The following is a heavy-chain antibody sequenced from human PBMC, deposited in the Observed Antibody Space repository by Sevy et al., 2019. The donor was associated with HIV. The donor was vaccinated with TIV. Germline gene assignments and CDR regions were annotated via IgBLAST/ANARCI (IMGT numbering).Heavy chain of an antibody. CDR2: ISGSGGST. D-gene: IGHD2-21*01. CDR1: GFTFSGYA. J-gene: IGHJ2*01. Sequence: GGCLRLSCAASGFTFSGYAMNWVRQAPGKGLEWVSGISGSGGSTYYADSVKGRFTISRDTSKNTLHLQMNSLRVEHTAVYYCAKDGMACALRYFDLWGRGTLVTVSS. V-gene: IGHV3-23*01. CDR3: AKDGMACALRYFDL.